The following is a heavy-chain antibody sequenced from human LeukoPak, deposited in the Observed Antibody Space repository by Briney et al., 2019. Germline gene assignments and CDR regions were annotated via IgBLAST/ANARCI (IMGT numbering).Heavy chain of an antibody. V-gene: IGHV3-7*01. Sequence: GGSLRLSCAASGVTFSGYWMSWVRQAPGKGLEWVANINLHGSEKYYVDSVKGRVTISRDNAKNSLYLQMNSLRAEDTAVYYCAREGNNYYDTSAYYPPFDYWGQGTLVTVSS. D-gene: IGHD3-22*01. CDR2: INLHGSEK. CDR3: AREGNNYYDTSAYYPPFDY. CDR1: GVTFSGYW. J-gene: IGHJ4*02.